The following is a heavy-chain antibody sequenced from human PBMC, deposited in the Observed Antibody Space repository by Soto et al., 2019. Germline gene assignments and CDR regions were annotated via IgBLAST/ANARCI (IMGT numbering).Heavy chain of an antibody. D-gene: IGHD3-3*01. CDR1: GYTFTGYY. CDR2: INPXXXXX. Sequence: GASVKVSCKASGYTFTGYYMHWVRQAPGQGLEWMGWINPXXXXXXXXXXXXGRVTMTRDTSISTAYMELSRLRSDDTAVYYCARDYDFWSGELYYYYGMDVWGQGTTVTVSS. V-gene: IGHV1-2*02. J-gene: IGHJ6*02. CDR3: ARDYDFWSGELYYYYGMDV.